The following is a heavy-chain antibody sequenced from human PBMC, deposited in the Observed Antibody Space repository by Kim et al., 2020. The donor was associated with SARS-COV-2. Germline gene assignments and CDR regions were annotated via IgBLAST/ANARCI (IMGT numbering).Heavy chain of an antibody. CDR3: AKEIGRWVYYYYGMDV. D-gene: IGHD3-3*01. Sequence: GGSLRLSCAASGFTFSSYAMSWVRQAPGKGLEWVSAISGSGGSTYYADSVKGRFTISRDNSKNTLYLQMNSLRAEDTAVYYCAKEIGRWVYYYYGMDVWGQGTTVTVSS. CDR1: GFTFSSYA. J-gene: IGHJ6*02. CDR2: ISGSGGST. V-gene: IGHV3-23*01.